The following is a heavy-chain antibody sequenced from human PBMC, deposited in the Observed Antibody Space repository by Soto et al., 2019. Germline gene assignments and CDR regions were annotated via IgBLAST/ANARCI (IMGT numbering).Heavy chain of an antibody. Sequence: QVQLVESGGGVVQPGRSLRLSCAASGFTFSSYAMHRVRQAPGKGLEWVAVISYDGSKKYYADSVKGRFTISRDNSNNTLYLQMNSLRAEDTALYYCARDPREVTIFGVVNFWGQGTTVTVSS. CDR2: ISYDGSKK. V-gene: IGHV3-30-3*01. D-gene: IGHD3-3*01. CDR1: GFTFSSYA. J-gene: IGHJ6*02. CDR3: ARDPREVTIFGVVNF.